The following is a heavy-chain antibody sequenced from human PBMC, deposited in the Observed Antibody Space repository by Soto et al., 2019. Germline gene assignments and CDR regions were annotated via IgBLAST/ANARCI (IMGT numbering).Heavy chain of an antibody. D-gene: IGHD4-17*01. J-gene: IGHJ4*02. CDR3: TRVGGYYGDYPNFDY. V-gene: IGHV4-59*01. CDR1: GSSIRSYY. Sequence: SETLSLTCSVSGSSIRSYYWSWIRQPPGKGLEWIGNIYYSGSTNYNPSLKSRVIISVDSSKSQFSLRLNSLTAADTAVYYCTRVGGYYGDYPNFDYWGQGALVTVSS. CDR2: IYYSGST.